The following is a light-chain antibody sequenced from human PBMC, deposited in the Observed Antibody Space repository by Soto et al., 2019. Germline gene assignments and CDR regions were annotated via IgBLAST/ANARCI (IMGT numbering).Light chain of an antibody. CDR3: QQYGSSPST. V-gene: IGKV3-20*01. CDR1: QSVSSSY. Sequence: EIVLTQSPGTLSLSPGERATLSCRASQSVSSSYLAWYQQKPGQAPRLLIYGASSRATGIPDRFSVSGSGTDFTLTISRLEPEDCAVYYCQQYGSSPSTFGPGTKVYIK. CDR2: GAS. J-gene: IGKJ3*01.